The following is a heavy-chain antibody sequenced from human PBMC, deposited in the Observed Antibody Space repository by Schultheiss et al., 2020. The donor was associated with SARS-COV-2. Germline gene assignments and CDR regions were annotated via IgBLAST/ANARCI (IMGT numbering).Heavy chain of an antibody. D-gene: IGHD2-21*02. J-gene: IGHJ3*02. V-gene: IGHV4-30-4*01. Sequence: SETLSLTCTVSSASISSGDYYWSWIRQPPGKGLEWIGYIHHSGSTYYNSPLRSRVTISADTSKDKFSLKLNSVTAADTAVYYCARVLMVTASRADAFDMWGQGTMVTVSS. CDR3: ARVLMVTASRADAFDM. CDR1: SASISSGDYY. CDR2: IHHSGST.